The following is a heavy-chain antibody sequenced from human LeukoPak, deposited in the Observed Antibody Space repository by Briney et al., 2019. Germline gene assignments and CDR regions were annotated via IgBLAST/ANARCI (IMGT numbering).Heavy chain of an antibody. J-gene: IGHJ4*02. Sequence: AGGSLRLSCAASGFTFSSYSMNRVRQAPGKGLEWVSSISSSSSYIYYADSVKGRFTISRDNSKNTLYLQMNSLRAEDTAVYYCAKIAAAGTKRYYYFDYWGQGTLVTVSS. D-gene: IGHD6-13*01. CDR1: GFTFSSYS. V-gene: IGHV3-21*04. CDR2: ISSSSSYI. CDR3: AKIAAAGTKRYYYFDY.